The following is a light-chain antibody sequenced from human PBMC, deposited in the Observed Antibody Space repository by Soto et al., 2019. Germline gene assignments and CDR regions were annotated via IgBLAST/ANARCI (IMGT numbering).Light chain of an antibody. J-gene: IGKJ1*01. CDR3: QKYNSAPFT. CDR1: QGISNL. Sequence: DIQMTQSPSSLSASVGERVSITCRASQGISNLLAWLQQRPGKVPKLLIYAASTLQTGVPSRFSGSGSGTDFTLTISSLQPEDSATYYCQKYNSAPFTFGQGTKVEIK. V-gene: IGKV1-27*01. CDR2: AAS.